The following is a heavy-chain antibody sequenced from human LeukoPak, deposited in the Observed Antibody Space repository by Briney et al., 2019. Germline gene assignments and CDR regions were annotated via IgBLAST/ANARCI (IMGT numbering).Heavy chain of an antibody. V-gene: IGHV1-69*04. D-gene: IGHD4-23*01. J-gene: IGHJ6*02. CDR1: GGTFSSYA. Sequence: SSVKVSCKASGGTFSSYAISWVRQAPGQGLEWMGRIIPILGIANYAQKFQGRVTITADKSTSTAYMELSSLRSEDTAVYYCARDGRYGGKIPEGHYYYYGMDVWGQGTTVTVSS. CDR3: ARDGRYGGKIPEGHYYYYGMDV. CDR2: IIPILGIA.